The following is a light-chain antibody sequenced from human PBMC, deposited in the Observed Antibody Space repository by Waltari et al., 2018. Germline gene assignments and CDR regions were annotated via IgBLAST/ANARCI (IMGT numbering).Light chain of an antibody. CDR2: GAS. CDR1: QTINSN. Sequence: EIVLTQSPATLSVSPGERPTLSCRASQTINSNLAWYQQQPGQATRLPIYGASTRAIGIPARFSGSGSGTEFTLTITSLQSEDFAVYFCQQYHKWPPYTFGQGTKLDI. V-gene: IGKV3-15*01. J-gene: IGKJ2*01. CDR3: QQYHKWPPYT.